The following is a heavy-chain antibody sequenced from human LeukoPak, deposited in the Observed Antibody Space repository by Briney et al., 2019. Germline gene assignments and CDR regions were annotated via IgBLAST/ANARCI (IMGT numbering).Heavy chain of an antibody. V-gene: IGHV3-21*01. CDR3: ARRDYDFWSGYYTENYYYGMDV. D-gene: IGHD3-3*01. CDR2: ISSSSSYI. J-gene: IGHJ6*02. CDR1: GFTFSNYL. Sequence: PGGSLRLSCAASGFTFSNYLMNWVRQAPGKGLEWVSSISSSSSYIYYADSVKGRFTISRDNAKNSLYLQMNSLRAEDTAVYYCARRDYDFWSGYYTENYYYGMDVWGQGTTVTVSS.